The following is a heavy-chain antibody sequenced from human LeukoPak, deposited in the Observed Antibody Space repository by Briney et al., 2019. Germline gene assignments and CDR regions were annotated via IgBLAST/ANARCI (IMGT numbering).Heavy chain of an antibody. D-gene: IGHD3-10*01. CDR1: GFTFSSYW. J-gene: IGHJ4*02. CDR3: AKDSTIYGSGNYYPDY. Sequence: GGSLRLSCAASGFTFSSYWMHWVRQAPGKGLVWVSRINSDGSSTSYADSVKGRFTISRDNYKDTLHLHMRSLRAEDTAVYYCAKDSTIYGSGNYYPDYWGQGTLVTVSS. V-gene: IGHV3-74*01. CDR2: INSDGSST.